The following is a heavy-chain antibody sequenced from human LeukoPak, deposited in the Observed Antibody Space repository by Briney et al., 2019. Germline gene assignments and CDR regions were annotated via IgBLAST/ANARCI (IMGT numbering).Heavy chain of an antibody. D-gene: IGHD3-10*01. CDR1: GFTFSSYA. Sequence: GGSLRLSCAASGFTFSSYAMSWVRQAPGKGLEWVSAISGSGGSTYYADSVKGRITISRDNSKNTLYLQMNSLRAEDTALYYCAKEVHYYDSGSSFDYWGQGTLVTDSS. CDR3: AKEVHYYDSGSSFDY. J-gene: IGHJ4*02. CDR2: ISGSGGST. V-gene: IGHV3-23*01.